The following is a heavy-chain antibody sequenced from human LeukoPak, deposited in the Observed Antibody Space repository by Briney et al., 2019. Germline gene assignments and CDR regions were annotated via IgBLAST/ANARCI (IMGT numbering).Heavy chain of an antibody. Sequence: GGFLRLSCAASGFTFSGYDMSWVRQTPGKGLEWVSGISGSGGSTYYEESVRGRFTISRDKSNNTLHLQMNTLRADDTAIYYCVRGFGCGFDAWGEGYPATVSS. D-gene: IGHD2-21*01. CDR1: GFTFSGYD. CDR2: ISGSGGST. J-gene: IGHJ4*02. CDR3: VRGFGCGFDA. V-gene: IGHV3-23*02.